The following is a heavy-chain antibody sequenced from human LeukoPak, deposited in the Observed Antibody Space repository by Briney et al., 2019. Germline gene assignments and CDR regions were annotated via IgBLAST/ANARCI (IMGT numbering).Heavy chain of an antibody. D-gene: IGHD6-19*01. J-gene: IGHJ4*02. CDR1: GGSSSGYY. V-gene: IGHV4-34*01. Sequence: SETLSLTRAVYGGSSSGYYWSWIRQPPGKGLEWIGEINHSGSTNYNPSLKSRVTISVDTSKNQFSLKLSSVTAADTAVYYCARQRSSGLRVEGYWGQGTLVTVSS. CDR3: ARQRSSGLRVEGY. CDR2: INHSGST.